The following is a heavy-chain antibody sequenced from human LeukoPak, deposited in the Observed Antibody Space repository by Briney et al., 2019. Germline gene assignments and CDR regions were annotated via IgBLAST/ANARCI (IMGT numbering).Heavy chain of an antibody. D-gene: IGHD3-10*01. V-gene: IGHV3-30*14. Sequence: QPGGSLRLSCAASGFTFSSYAMHWVRQAPGKGLEWVAVISYDGSNKYYADSVKGRFTISRDNSKNTLYLQMNSLRAEDTAVYYCAREEGLRGYGSGSYSVYWGQGTLVTVSS. J-gene: IGHJ4*02. CDR2: ISYDGSNK. CDR1: GFTFSSYA. CDR3: AREEGLRGYGSGSYSVY.